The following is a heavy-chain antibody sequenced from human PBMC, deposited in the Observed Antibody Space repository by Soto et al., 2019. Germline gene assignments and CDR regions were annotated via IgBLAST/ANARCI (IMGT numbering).Heavy chain of an antibody. D-gene: IGHD3-10*01. V-gene: IGHV5-51*01. J-gene: IGHJ4*02. CDR2: IYPGDSDT. CDR3: ARLAQFLGFGASTSRADYFNY. Sequence: PGESLKISCTGSGYSFSTYWIAWVRQMPGKGLEWMGIIYPGDSDTRYSPSFQGQVTISADTSTTTAYLQWSSLKASDTAIYYCARLAQFLGFGASTSRADYFNYWGPGTLVTVSS. CDR1: GYSFSTYW.